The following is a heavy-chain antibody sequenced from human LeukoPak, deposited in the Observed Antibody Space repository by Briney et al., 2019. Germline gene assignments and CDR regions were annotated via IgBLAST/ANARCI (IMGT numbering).Heavy chain of an antibody. CDR2: ISAYNGNT. V-gene: IGHV1-18*01. Sequence: ASVKVSCKASGYTFTSYGISWVRQAPGQGLEWMGWISAYNGNTNYAQKLQGRVTMTTDTSTSTAYMELRSLRSDDTAVYYCARDGLYSGCYPSTGYWGQGTLVTVSS. J-gene: IGHJ4*02. CDR3: ARDGLYSGCYPSTGY. CDR1: GYTFTSYG. D-gene: IGHD1-26*01.